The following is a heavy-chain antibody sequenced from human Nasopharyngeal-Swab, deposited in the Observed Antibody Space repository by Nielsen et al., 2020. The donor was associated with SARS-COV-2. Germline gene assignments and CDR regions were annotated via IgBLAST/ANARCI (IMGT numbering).Heavy chain of an antibody. D-gene: IGHD3-10*01. CDR2: INPSGGST. J-gene: IGHJ1*01. Sequence: WVRQAPGQGLEWMGIINPSGGSTSYAQKFQGRVTMTRDTSTSTVYMELSSLRSEDTAVYYCASGYGSGRGKYFQHWGQGTLVNVSS. CDR3: ASGYGSGRGKYFQH. V-gene: IGHV1-46*01.